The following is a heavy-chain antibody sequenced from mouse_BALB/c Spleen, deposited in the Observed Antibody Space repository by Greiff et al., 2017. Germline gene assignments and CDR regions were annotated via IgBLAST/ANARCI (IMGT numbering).Heavy chain of an antibody. Sequence: VKLMESGPGLVQPSQSLSITCTVSGFSLTSYGVHWVRQSPGKGLEWLGVIWSGGSTDYNAAFISRLSISKDNSKSQVFFKMNSLQADDTAIYYCATLLRRSSYAMDYWGQGTSVTVSS. D-gene: IGHD2-4*01. V-gene: IGHV2-4-1*01. CDR3: ATLLRRSSYAMDY. CDR1: GFSLTSYG. J-gene: IGHJ4*01. CDR2: IWSGGST.